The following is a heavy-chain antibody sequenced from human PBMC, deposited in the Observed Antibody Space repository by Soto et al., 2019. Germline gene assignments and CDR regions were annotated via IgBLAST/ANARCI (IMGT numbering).Heavy chain of an antibody. D-gene: IGHD5-12*01. CDR3: SKNISIRDSGYDLAFDY. CDR1: GFTFDDYT. CDR2: ISWDGGST. J-gene: IGHJ4*02. V-gene: IGHV3-43*01. Sequence: GGSLRLSCAASGFTFDDYTMHWVRQAPGKGLEWVSLISWDGGSTNYADSVKGRFTISRDNSKNSLYLQMNSLRTEDTALYYCSKNISIRDSGYDLAFDYWGQGTLVTVSS.